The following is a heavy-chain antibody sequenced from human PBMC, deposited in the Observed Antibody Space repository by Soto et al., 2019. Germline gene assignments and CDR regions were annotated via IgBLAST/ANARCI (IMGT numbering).Heavy chain of an antibody. CDR3: AREGLVLVPTTVNSDYYYYAMDV. CDR2: ISAYNGNT. D-gene: IGHD2-2*01. V-gene: IGHV1-18*01. CDR1: GYTFTSYG. Sequence: GASVKVSCKASGYTFTSYGISWVRQAPGQGLEWMGWISAYNGNTNYAQKLQGRVTMTTDTSTNTAYMELSSLRSEDTAVYYCAREGLVLVPTTVNSDYYYYAMDVWGQGTTVTVS. J-gene: IGHJ6*02.